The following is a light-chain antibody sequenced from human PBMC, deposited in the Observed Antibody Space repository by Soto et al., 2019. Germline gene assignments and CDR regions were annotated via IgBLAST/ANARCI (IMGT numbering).Light chain of an antibody. V-gene: IGKV3-20*01. CDR3: RQDGRSYT. CDR2: GAS. J-gene: IGKJ2*01. CDR1: QSCRSRY. Sequence: EIVLTTSPGTLSLSPGKIATLSCRASQSCRSRYLAWYQQKVGQAPRLLIYGASSRATGIPDRFSGSGSGTHRTLTVSMLAPEDFAVYFCRQDGRSYTFGQGTKLEIK.